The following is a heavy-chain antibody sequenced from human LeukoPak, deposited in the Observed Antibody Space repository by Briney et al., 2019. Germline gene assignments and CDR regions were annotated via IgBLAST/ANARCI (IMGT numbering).Heavy chain of an antibody. J-gene: IGHJ4*02. CDR3: ARGGYGASSGFDY. CDR2: VYTSGSP. V-gene: IGHV4-4*07. Sequence: PSETLSLTCTVSGGSISSYYWSWIRQPAGKGLEWIGRVYTSGSPNYNPFLESRVTMSVDTSKNQFSLNLSSVTAADTAVYYCARGGYGASSGFDYWGQGTLVTVSS. D-gene: IGHD4-23*01. CDR1: GGSISSYY.